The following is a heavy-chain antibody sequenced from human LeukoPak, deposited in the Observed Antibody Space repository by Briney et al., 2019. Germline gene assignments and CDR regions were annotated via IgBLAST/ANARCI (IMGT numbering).Heavy chain of an antibody. CDR3: AKDRTVGASYWYFDL. CDR1: GFTFDDYA. D-gene: IGHD1-26*01. Sequence: GGSLRLSCAASGFTFDDYAMHWVRQAPGKGLEWVSGISWNSGSIGYADSVKGRFTISRDSSKNTLFLHMNTLRAEDTAIYYCAKDRTVGASYWYFDLWGRGTLVTVSS. J-gene: IGHJ2*01. CDR2: ISWNSGSI. V-gene: IGHV3-9*01.